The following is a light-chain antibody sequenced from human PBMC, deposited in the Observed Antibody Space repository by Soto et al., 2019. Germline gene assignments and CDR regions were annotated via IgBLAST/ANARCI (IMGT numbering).Light chain of an antibody. CDR1: SSDVGGYNY. Sequence: QSALTQPPSASGSPGQSVTISCTGTSSDVGGYNYVSWYQQHPGKAPKLMIYEVNKRPSGVPDRFSGSKSGNTASLTVSGLQAEDEADYYCSSYAVINNMLFGGGTKLTVL. V-gene: IGLV2-8*01. J-gene: IGLJ2*01. CDR3: SSYAVINNML. CDR2: EVN.